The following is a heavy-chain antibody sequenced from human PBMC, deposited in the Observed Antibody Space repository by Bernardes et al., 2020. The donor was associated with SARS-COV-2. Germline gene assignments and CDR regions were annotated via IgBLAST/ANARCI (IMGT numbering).Heavy chain of an antibody. V-gene: IGHV3-74*01. D-gene: IGHD3-10*01. J-gene: IGHJ5*02. CDR2: ISDYDSRT. CDR3: ARDMVGPYDQ. CDR1: GFTVSNTW. Sequence: GGSLRLSCAASGFTVSNTWMHWVRQVPGKGLVWVSRISDYDSRTDYADSVKGRFTMSRDNAKNTVNLQMNNLRVEDTAIYYCARDMVGPYDQWGQGTLVTVSA.